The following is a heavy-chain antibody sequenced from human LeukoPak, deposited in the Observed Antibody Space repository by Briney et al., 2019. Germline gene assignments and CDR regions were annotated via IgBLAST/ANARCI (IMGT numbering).Heavy chain of an antibody. CDR3: ARPGYSYGWGAFDI. J-gene: IGHJ3*02. CDR2: ISYDGSNK. Sequence: GGSLRLSCAASGFTFSSYAMHWVRQAPGKGLEWVAVISYDGSNKYYADSVKGRFTISRDNSKNTLYLQMNSLRAEDTAVYYCARPGYSYGWGAFDIWGQGTMVTVSS. D-gene: IGHD5-18*01. CDR1: GFTFSSYA. V-gene: IGHV3-30*04.